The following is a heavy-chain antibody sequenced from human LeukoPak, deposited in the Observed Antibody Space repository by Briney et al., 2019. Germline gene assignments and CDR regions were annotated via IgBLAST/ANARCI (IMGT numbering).Heavy chain of an antibody. CDR1: GYTFTSYG. Sequence: GASVKVSCKASGYTFTSYGISWVRQAPEQGLEWMGRISAYNGNTNYAQKLQGRVTMTTDTSTSTAYMGLRSLRSDDTAVYYCARFPSAAGNPFDYWGQGTLVTVSS. CDR2: ISAYNGNT. V-gene: IGHV1-18*01. CDR3: ARFPSAAGNPFDY. D-gene: IGHD6-13*01. J-gene: IGHJ4*02.